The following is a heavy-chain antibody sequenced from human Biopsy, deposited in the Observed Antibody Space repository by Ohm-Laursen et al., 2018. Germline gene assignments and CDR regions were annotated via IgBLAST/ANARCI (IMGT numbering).Heavy chain of an antibody. Sequence: ASVKVSCNTSGYLFINYGISWVRQAPGQGLEWLGWISTYNGNTNYAQKFRGRVTMTTDKPTSTDYVELRSLRSDDTAVYYCARTVDTVVVTPSDHWGQGTLVTVSS. CDR2: ISTYNGNT. CDR3: ARTVDTVVVTPSDH. CDR1: GYLFINYG. D-gene: IGHD5-18*01. J-gene: IGHJ4*02. V-gene: IGHV1-18*01.